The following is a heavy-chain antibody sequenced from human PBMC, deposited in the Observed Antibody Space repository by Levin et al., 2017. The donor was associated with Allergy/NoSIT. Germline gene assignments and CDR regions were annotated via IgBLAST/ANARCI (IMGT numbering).Heavy chain of an antibody. CDR3: AGGYSSEYYFDY. D-gene: IGHD5-18*01. J-gene: IGHJ4*02. Sequence: GSLRLSCTVSGGSISSYYWSWIRQPPGKGLEWIGYIYYSGSTNYNPSLKSRVTISVDTSKNQFSLKLSSVTAADTAVYYCAGGYSSEYYFDYWGQGTLVTVSS. CDR2: IYYSGST. CDR1: GGSISSYY. V-gene: IGHV4-59*01.